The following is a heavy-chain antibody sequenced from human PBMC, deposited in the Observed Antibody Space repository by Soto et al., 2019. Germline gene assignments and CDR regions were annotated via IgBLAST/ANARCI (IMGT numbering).Heavy chain of an antibody. CDR3: AHRRQQLVFWGPQKKKSGMDV. V-gene: IGHV2-5*01. Sequence: ESGPTLVNPTQTLTLTCTFSGFSLSTSGVGVGWIRQPPGKALEWLALIYWNDDKRYSPSLKSRLTITKDTSKNQVVLTMTNMDPVDTATYYCAHRRQQLVFWGPQKKKSGMDVWGQGTTVTVSS. CDR1: GFSLSTSGVG. D-gene: IGHD6-13*01. J-gene: IGHJ6*02. CDR2: IYWNDDK.